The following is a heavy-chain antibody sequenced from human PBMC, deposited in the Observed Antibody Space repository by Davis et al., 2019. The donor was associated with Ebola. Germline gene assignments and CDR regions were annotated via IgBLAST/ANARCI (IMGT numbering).Heavy chain of an antibody. CDR1: GYIFTSYA. CDR2: INVGNGDT. J-gene: IGHJ6*02. CDR3: AREGGDTVTTILYYYGMDV. V-gene: IGHV1-3*01. D-gene: IGHD4-11*01. Sequence: ASVQVSCKASGYIFTSYAIHWVRQAPGQGLEWMGWINVGNGDTKYSQKFQGRVTITRDTSASTAYMELSSLRSEDTAVYYCAREGGDTVTTILYYYGMDVWGQGTTVTVSS.